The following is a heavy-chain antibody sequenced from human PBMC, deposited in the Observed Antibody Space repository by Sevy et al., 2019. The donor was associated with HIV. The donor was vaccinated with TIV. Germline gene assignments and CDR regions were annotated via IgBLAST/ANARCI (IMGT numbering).Heavy chain of an antibody. CDR3: ARDRPIVVVPAARYFQH. Sequence: ASVKVSCKASGYTFTSYGISWVRQAPGQGLEWMGWISAYNGNTNYAQKLQGRVTMTTDTSTSTAYMELRSLRSDDMAVYYCARDRPIVVVPAARYFQHWGQGTLVTVSS. V-gene: IGHV1-18*03. J-gene: IGHJ1*01. CDR2: ISAYNGNT. D-gene: IGHD2-2*01. CDR1: GYTFTSYG.